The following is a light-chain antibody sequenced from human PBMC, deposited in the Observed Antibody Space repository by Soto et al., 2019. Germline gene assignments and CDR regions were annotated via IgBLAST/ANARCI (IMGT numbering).Light chain of an antibody. CDR2: DVT. CDR1: SSDVGGYNC. CDR3: CSHSASYTFV. V-gene: IGLV2-11*01. Sequence: QSALTHPRSVSGSPGQSVTISCTGTSSDVGGYNCVSWYQQHPGKAPQLIIYDVTQRPSGVPDRFSGSKSGNTASLSISGLQAEDEADYYCCSHSASYTFVFGTGTKVTV. J-gene: IGLJ1*01.